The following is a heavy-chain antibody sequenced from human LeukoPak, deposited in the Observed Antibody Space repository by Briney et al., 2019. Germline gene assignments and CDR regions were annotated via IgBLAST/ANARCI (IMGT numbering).Heavy chain of an antibody. Sequence: GGSLRLSCAASGFTFSDYYMSWIRQAPGKGLEWVSYISSSGSTIYYADSVKGRFTISRDNSKNTLYLQMNSLRAEDTAVYYCAKDRDRYYWRTNWFDPWGQGTLVTVSS. J-gene: IGHJ5*02. CDR3: AKDRDRYYWRTNWFDP. CDR1: GFTFSDYY. V-gene: IGHV3-11*04. CDR2: ISSSGSTI. D-gene: IGHD3-16*01.